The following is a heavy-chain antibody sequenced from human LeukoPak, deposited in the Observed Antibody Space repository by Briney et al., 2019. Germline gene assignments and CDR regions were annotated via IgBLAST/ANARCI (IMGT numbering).Heavy chain of an antibody. CDR1: GHTLTELS. CDR3: ATGFLGSRRHFDY. Sequence: GASVKVSCKVSGHTLTELSMHWVRQAPGKGLEWMGGFGPEDGETIYAQKFQGRVTMTEDTSTDTAYMELSSLRSEDTAVYYCATGFLGSRRHFDYWGQGTLVTVSS. J-gene: IGHJ4*02. D-gene: IGHD2/OR15-2a*01. CDR2: FGPEDGET. V-gene: IGHV1-24*01.